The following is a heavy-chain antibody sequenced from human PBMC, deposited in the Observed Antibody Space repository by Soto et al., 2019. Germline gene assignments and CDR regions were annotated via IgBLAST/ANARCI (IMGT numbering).Heavy chain of an antibody. CDR3: ARGYCSGGSCYSDY. Sequence: ASVKVSCKASGGTFNSYTINWVRQAPGQGLEWMGGIIPMFGTANYAQKFQGRVTITAGESTSTAYMELSSLRSEDTAMYYCARGYCSGGSCYSDYWGQGTLVTVSS. J-gene: IGHJ4*02. D-gene: IGHD2-15*01. V-gene: IGHV1-69*13. CDR1: GGTFNSYT. CDR2: IIPMFGTA.